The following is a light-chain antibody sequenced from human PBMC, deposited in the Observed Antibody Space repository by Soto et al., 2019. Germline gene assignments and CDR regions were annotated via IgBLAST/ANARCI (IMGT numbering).Light chain of an antibody. J-gene: IGLJ1*01. CDR3: SSYTSSSIDYV. Sequence: QSALTQPASVSGSTGQSITISCTRTSSEVGGYNYVSWYQQHPGKAPKLMIDEISNRPSGVSNRFSGSKSGNTASLTISGLQAEDEADYYCSSYTSSSIDYVFGTGTKLTVL. V-gene: IGLV2-14*01. CDR1: SSEVGGYNY. CDR2: EIS.